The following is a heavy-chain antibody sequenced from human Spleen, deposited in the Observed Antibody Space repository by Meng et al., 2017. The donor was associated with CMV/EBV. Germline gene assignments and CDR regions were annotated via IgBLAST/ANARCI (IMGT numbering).Heavy chain of an antibody. Sequence: SCAASGFTFRSFAMHWVRQAPGKGLEWVAVISYDGSNKHYADSVKGRFTISRDNSKNTLYLQMNSLRAEDTAVYYCARESGSYYFDYWGQGTLVTVSS. CDR1: GFTFRSFA. D-gene: IGHD1-26*01. V-gene: IGHV3-30*04. CDR2: ISYDGSNK. J-gene: IGHJ4*02. CDR3: ARESGSYYFDY.